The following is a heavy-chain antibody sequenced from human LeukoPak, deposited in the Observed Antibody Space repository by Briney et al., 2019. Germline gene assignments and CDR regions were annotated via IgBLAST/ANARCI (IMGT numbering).Heavy chain of an antibody. CDR3: THPIAEMATMDGD. V-gene: IGHV3-15*01. CDR1: GFTFSNAW. Sequence: GGSLRLSCAASGFTFSNAWMSWVRQAPGKGLEWVGRIKSKTDGGTTDYAAPVKGRFTISRDDSKNTLYLQMNSLKTEDTAVYYCTHPIAEMATMDGDWGQGTLVTVSS. CDR2: IKSKTDGGTT. D-gene: IGHD5-24*01. J-gene: IGHJ4*02.